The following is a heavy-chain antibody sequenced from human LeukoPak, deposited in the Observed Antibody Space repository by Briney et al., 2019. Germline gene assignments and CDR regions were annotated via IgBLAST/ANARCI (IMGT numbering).Heavy chain of an antibody. CDR3: VCLGLGGLSLD. V-gene: IGHV3-23*01. J-gene: IGHJ4*02. CDR1: GFTFSSYA. Sequence: GGSLRLSCAASGFTFSSYAMSWVRQAPGKGLEWVSAISGSGGSTYYADSVKGRFTIFRDNSKNTLYLQMNSLRVEDTAVYYCVCLGLGGLSLDWGQGTLVTVSS. CDR2: ISGSGGST. D-gene: IGHD3-16*01.